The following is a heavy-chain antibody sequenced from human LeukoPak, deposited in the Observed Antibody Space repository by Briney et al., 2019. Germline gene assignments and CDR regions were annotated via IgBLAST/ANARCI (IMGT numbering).Heavy chain of an antibody. Sequence: GGSLRLSCAASGFTFSSYEMNWVRQAPGKGLEWVSYITGSGSTIYYADSVKGRFTISRDNAKNSLYLQMNSLRAEDTAVYYRARDPNLYNWNYYYGMDVWGQGTTVTVSS. D-gene: IGHD1-20*01. CDR2: ITGSGSTI. CDR1: GFTFSSYE. V-gene: IGHV3-48*03. J-gene: IGHJ6*02. CDR3: ARDPNLYNWNYYYGMDV.